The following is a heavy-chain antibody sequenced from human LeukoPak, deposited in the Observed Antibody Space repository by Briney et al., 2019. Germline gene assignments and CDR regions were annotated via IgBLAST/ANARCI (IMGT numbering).Heavy chain of an antibody. J-gene: IGHJ5*02. CDR2: IYTSGST. D-gene: IGHD3-22*01. Sequence: SETLSLTCTVSGGSISSYYWSWIRQPAGKGLEWIGRIYTSGSTNYNPSLKSRVTISVDTSKNQFSLKLSSVTAADTAVYYCARESIWYYESSGYYPRRYNWFDPWGQGTLVTVSS. V-gene: IGHV4-4*07. CDR1: GGSISSYY. CDR3: ARESIWYYESSGYYPRRYNWFDP.